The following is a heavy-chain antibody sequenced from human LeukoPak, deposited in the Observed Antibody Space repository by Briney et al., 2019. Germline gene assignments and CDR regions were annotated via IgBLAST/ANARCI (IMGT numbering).Heavy chain of an antibody. CDR2: INPNSGGT. CDR1: GYTFTGYY. CDR3: ARDLPYSNYRPPGHQPNWFDP. V-gene: IGHV1-2*02. Sequence: GASVKVSCKASGYTFTGYYMHWVRQAPGQGLEWMGWINPNSGGTNYAQKFQGRVTMTRDTSISTAYMELSRLRSDDTAVYYCARDLPYSNYRPPGHQPNWFDPWGQGTLVTVSS. D-gene: IGHD4-11*01. J-gene: IGHJ5*02.